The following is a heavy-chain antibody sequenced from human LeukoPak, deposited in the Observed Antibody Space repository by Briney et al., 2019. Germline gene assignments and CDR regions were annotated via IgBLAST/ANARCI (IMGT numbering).Heavy chain of an antibody. V-gene: IGHV4-34*01. Sequence: SETLSLTCAVYGGSFSGYYWSWIRQPPGKGLEWIGEINHSGSTNYNPSLKSRVTISVDTSKNQFSLKLSSVTAADTAVYYCARHRTWNYYYGMDVWGQGTTVTVSS. J-gene: IGHJ6*02. CDR3: ARHRTWNYYYGMDV. CDR2: INHSGST. CDR1: GGSFSGYY.